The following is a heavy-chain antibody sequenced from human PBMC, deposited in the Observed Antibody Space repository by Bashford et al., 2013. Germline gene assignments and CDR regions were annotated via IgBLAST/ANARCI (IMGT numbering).Heavy chain of an antibody. CDR2: IYYSGST. Sequence: SETLSLTCTVSGGSISSYYWSWIRQPPGKGLEWIGYIYYSGSTYYNPSLKSRVTISVDTSKNQFSLKLSSVTAADTAVYYCAFTPYYYGSGYYFNNWGQGTLVTVSS. D-gene: IGHD3-10*01. CDR1: GGSISSYY. J-gene: IGHJ4*02. CDR3: AFTPYYYGSGYYFNN. V-gene: IGHV4-59*06.